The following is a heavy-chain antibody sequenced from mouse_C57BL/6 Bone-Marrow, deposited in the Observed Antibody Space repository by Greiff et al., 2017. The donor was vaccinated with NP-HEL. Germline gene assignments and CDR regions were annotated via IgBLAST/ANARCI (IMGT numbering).Heavy chain of an antibody. CDR3: AIEGFMTTVGPYAMDY. CDR2: IYPRDGST. V-gene: IGHV1-85*01. CDR1: GYTFTSYD. D-gene: IGHD1-1*01. Sequence: VQLQQSGPELVKPGASVKLSCKASGYTFTSYDINWVKQRPGQGLEWIGWIYPRDGSTKYNEKFKGKATLTVDTSSSTAYMELHSLTSEDSAVYFCAIEGFMTTVGPYAMDYWGQGPSVTVSS. J-gene: IGHJ4*01.